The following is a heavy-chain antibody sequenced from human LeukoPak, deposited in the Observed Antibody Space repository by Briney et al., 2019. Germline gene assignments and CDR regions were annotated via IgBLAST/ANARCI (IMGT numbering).Heavy chain of an antibody. V-gene: IGHV3-21*04. D-gene: IGHD1-1*01. CDR2: ISPDSNYK. J-gene: IGHJ4*02. CDR3: AKDRPSGLERHFDY. CDR1: GFTFSSYS. Sequence: GGSLRLSCAASGFTFSSYSMNWLRLAPGKGLEWVSSISPDSNYKYYVDSVKGRFTISRDNAKSSLYLQMNSLRAEDTAVYYCAKDRPSGLERHFDYWGQGTLVTVSS.